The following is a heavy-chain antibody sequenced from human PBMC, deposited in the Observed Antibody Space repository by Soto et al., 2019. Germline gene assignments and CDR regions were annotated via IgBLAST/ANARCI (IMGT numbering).Heavy chain of an antibody. Sequence: QAQLVESGGGVVQPGRSLRLSCEVSGFRFSSYGVHWVRQAPGKGLEWVELISDDGRNTFYPDSVKGRFSISRDNSKNTVYLQMNSLRAEDTAVYYCAKDPRGNGDVTHYYNGMDVWGQGTTVTVSS. CDR1: GFRFSSYG. CDR2: ISDDGRNT. D-gene: IGHD4-17*01. V-gene: IGHV3-30*18. CDR3: AKDPRGNGDVTHYYNGMDV. J-gene: IGHJ6*02.